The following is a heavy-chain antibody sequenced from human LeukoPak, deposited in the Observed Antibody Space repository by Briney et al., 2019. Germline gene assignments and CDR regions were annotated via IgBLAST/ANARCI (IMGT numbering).Heavy chain of an antibody. J-gene: IGHJ4*02. CDR1: GGSISSYY. D-gene: IGHD2/OR15-2a*01. V-gene: IGHV4-59*08. Sequence: XPSETLSLTCTVSGGSISSYYWSWIRQPPGKGLEWIAYISDIGSINYNPSLNRRLTISLATSRNQFSLKLSSVTAADTAVYYCAGHHPRNTVDFWGQGTLVTVSS. CDR3: AGHHPRNTVDF. CDR2: ISDIGSI.